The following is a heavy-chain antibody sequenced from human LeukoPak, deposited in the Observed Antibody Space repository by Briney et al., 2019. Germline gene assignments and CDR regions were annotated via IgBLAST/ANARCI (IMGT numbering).Heavy chain of an antibody. V-gene: IGHV4-31*03. CDR3: ARDTVPGDSFDI. Sequence: SETLSLTCTVSGGSISSVDYYWSWIRQYPGKGLNWIGYINYRGSAYYNPSLKSRVTISVDTSKNQFSLKLTSVTAADTAVYYCARDTVPGDSFDIWGQGTMVTVSS. CDR1: GGSISSVDYY. CDR2: INYRGSA. J-gene: IGHJ3*02.